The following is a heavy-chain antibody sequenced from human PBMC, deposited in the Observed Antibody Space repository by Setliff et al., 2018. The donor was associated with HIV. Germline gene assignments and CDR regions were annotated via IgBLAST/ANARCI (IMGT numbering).Heavy chain of an antibody. D-gene: IGHD2-15*01. V-gene: IGHV4-59*08. CDR2: IHNSGST. J-gene: IGHJ4*02. CDR3: VTGGDAYKTGY. CDR1: GGSISGFY. Sequence: PSETLSLTCTVSGGSISGFYWSWIRQPPGKGLEWIAYIHNSGSTEYNPSLKSRATISLETSKMQFSLKLNSVSAADTAVYYCVTGGDAYKTGYWGQGILVTVSS.